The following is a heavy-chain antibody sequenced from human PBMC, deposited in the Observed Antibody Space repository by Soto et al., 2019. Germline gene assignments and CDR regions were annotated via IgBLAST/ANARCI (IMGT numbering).Heavy chain of an antibody. CDR3: ARIAVAGFDY. V-gene: IGHV3-30-3*01. CDR2: ISYDGSNK. CDR1: GFTFSSYA. J-gene: IGHJ4*02. Sequence: GGSLRLSXAASGFTFSSYAMHWVRQAPGKGLKWVAVISYDGSNKYYADSVKGRFTISRDNSKNTLYLQMNSLRAEDTAVYYCARIAVAGFDYWGQGTLVTVSS. D-gene: IGHD6-19*01.